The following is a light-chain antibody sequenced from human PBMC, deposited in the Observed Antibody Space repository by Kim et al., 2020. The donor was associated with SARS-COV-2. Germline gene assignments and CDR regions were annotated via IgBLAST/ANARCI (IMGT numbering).Light chain of an antibody. Sequence: GQKVTIACSGSRSNIGSNYVSWYQHLPGTAPKLLIYDSDKRPSGIPDRFSGSKSGTSVTLDITGLQTGDEADYYCGTWDSSLSAWVFGGGTKVTVL. CDR1: RSNIGSNY. CDR2: DSD. V-gene: IGLV1-51*01. J-gene: IGLJ3*02. CDR3: GTWDSSLSAWV.